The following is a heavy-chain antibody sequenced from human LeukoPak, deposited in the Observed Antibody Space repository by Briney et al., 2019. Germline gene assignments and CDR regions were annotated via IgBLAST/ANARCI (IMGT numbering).Heavy chain of an antibody. V-gene: IGHV4-59*01. D-gene: IGHD3-10*01. CDR2: IYYSGST. Sequence: SETLSLTCTVSGGSISSYYWSWVRQPPGKGLEWIGYIYYSGSTNYNPSLKSRVTISVDTSKNQFSLKLSSVTAADTAVYYCARDNVWTAIRGVRGVDYWGQGTLVTVSS. CDR3: ARDNVWTAIRGVRGVDY. CDR1: GGSISSYY. J-gene: IGHJ4*02.